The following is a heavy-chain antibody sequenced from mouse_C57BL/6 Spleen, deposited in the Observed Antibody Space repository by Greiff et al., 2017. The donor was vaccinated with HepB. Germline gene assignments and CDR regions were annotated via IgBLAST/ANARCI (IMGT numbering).Heavy chain of an antibody. CDR3: ARSGGIDAFAY. V-gene: IGHV1-61*01. CDR1: GYTFTSYW. CDR2: IYPSDSET. Sequence: QVQLQQPGAELVRPGSSVKLSCKASGYTFTSYWMDWVKQRPGQGLEWIGNIYPSDSETHYNQKFKDKATLTVDKSSSTAYMQLSSLTSEDSAVYYCARSGGIDAFAYWGQGTLVTVSA. J-gene: IGHJ3*01. D-gene: IGHD3-2*02.